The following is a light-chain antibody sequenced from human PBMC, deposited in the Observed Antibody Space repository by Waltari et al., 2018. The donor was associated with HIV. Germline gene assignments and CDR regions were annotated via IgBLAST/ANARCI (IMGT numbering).Light chain of an antibody. CDR2: DDS. CDR1: NIGSKS. Sequence: SYVLTQPPSVSVAPGKTARITCGGNNIGSKSVHWYQQKPGQAPVLVIYDDSDRPSGLPERFSGSNSGNTATLTISRVEAGDEADYYCQVWDSSSDHPGVVFGGGTKLTVL. J-gene: IGLJ2*01. CDR3: QVWDSSSDHPGVV. V-gene: IGLV3-21*04.